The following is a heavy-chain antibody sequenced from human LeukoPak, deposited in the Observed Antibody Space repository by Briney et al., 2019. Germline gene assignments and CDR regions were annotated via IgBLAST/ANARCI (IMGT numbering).Heavy chain of an antibody. V-gene: IGHV1-69*13. CDR2: IIPIFGTA. Sequence: SVKVSCKASGGTFSSYAISWVRQAPGQGLEWMGGIIPIFGTANYAQKFQGRVTITADESTSTAYMELSSLRSEDTAVYYCARVLINGLVPAAIGWFDPWGQGTLVTVSS. CDR3: ARVLINGLVPAAIGWFDP. CDR1: GGTFSSYA. J-gene: IGHJ5*02. D-gene: IGHD2-2*01.